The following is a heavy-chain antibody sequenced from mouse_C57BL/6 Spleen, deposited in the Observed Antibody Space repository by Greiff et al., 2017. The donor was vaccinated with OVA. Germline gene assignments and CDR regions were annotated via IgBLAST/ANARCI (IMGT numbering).Heavy chain of an antibody. Sequence: EVQLVESGGGLVKPGGSLKLSCAASGFTFSDYGMHWVRQAPEKGLEWVAYISSGSSTIYYADTVKGRFTISRDNAKDTLFLQMTSLRSEDTAMYYCARAYPYYFDYWGQGTTLTVSS. CDR3: ARAYPYYFDY. CDR2: ISSGSSTI. J-gene: IGHJ2*01. D-gene: IGHD2-10*01. CDR1: GFTFSDYG. V-gene: IGHV5-17*01.